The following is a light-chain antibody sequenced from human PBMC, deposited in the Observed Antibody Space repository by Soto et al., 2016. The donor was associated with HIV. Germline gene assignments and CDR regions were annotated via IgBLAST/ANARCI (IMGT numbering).Light chain of an antibody. CDR2: KAS. V-gene: IGKV1-5*03. CDR1: QSINKW. CDR3: QKYNGVIT. J-gene: IGKJ4*01. Sequence: DIRMTQSPSTLSASLGDRVTITCRASQSINKWLAWYQQKPGKAPNLLIYKASTSQSGVPSTFSGSGSGTEFTLTITSLQPEDIATYYCQKYNGVITFGGGTKGGD.